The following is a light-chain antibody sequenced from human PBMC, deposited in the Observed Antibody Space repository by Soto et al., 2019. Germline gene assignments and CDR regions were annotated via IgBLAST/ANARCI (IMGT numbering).Light chain of an antibody. V-gene: IGLV2-14*03. Sequence: QSVLTQPASVSGSPGQSINISCTGTSSDVCGYNYVSWYQHHPGKAPKLIIYDVSNRPSGVSNPFSGSKSGNTASLTISGLQPEDVADYYCSSYTTSNTRQIVFGTGTKVTVL. J-gene: IGLJ1*01. CDR2: DVS. CDR1: SSDVCGYNY. CDR3: SSYTTSNTRQIV.